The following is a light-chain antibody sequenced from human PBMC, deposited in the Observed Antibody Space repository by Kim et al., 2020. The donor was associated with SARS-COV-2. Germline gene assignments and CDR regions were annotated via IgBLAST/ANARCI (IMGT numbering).Light chain of an antibody. CDR2: STS. CDR3: LLYYGGARV. J-gene: IGLJ3*02. V-gene: IGLV7-43*01. CDR1: TGAVTSGYY. Sequence: PGGTVTLPCASSTGAVTSGYYPNWFQQKPGQAPRALIYSTSNKYFWTPARFSGSLLGGKAALTLSGVQPEDVAEYYCLLYYGGARVFGGGTKLTVL.